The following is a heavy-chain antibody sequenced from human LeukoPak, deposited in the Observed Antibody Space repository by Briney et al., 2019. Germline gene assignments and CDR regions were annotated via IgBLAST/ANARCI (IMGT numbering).Heavy chain of an antibody. CDR2: IKQDGSEK. CDR1: GITLSNYG. V-gene: IGHV3-7*01. J-gene: IGHJ4*02. CDR3: ARGTRGCSGGSCYYYFDY. Sequence: PGGSLRLSCAVSGITLSNYGMSWVRQAPGKGLEWVANIKQDGSEKYYVDSVKGRFTISRDNAKNSLYLQMNSLRAEDTAVYYCARGTRGCSGGSCYYYFDYWGQGTLVTVSS. D-gene: IGHD2-15*01.